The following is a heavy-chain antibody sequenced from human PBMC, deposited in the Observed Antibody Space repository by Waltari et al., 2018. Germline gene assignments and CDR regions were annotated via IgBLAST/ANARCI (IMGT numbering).Heavy chain of an antibody. CDR1: GFSLSDYG. CDR2: ISRSCPTI. J-gene: IGHJ4*02. V-gene: IGHV3-48*03. CDR3: ARVWGVTTSDF. Sequence: EVQLVESGGGLVQPGGSLRLSCAASGFSLSDYGMIWVRQAPGQGLEWLSLISRSCPTIHYADSVKGRFTVSRDNTKNSLSLQMNSLRAEDTAVYYCARVWGVTTSDFWGQGTLVTVSS. D-gene: IGHD4-17*01.